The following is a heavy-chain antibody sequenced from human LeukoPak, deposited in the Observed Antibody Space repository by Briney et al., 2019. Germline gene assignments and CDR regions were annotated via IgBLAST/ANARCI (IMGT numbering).Heavy chain of an antibody. CDR1: GGSISGYY. D-gene: IGHD1-26*01. J-gene: IGHJ5*02. Sequence: SETMSLTCTVSGGSISGYYWTWIRQPPGQGLEWIAYIHSNGYTNYNPSLRSRVTISVDPSKNQFSLTVTPVTAADTAIYYCAQRQGPMSGTYDYFDPWGQGALVTVSS. CDR2: IHSNGYT. CDR3: AQRQGPMSGTYDYFDP. V-gene: IGHV4-4*09.